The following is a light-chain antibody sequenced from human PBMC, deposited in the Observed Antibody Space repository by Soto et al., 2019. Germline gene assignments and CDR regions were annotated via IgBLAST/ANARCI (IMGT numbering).Light chain of an antibody. Sequence: QSALTQPASVSGSPGQSITISCTGTSSDIERYNVVSWYQQHPGKSPKLMIYDVYKRPSGVSNRFSGSKSGNTASLTISGLQAEDEADYYCHSYGHPYTFLFGTGTKVTVL. CDR2: DVY. CDR3: HSYGHPYTFL. CDR1: SSDIERYNV. V-gene: IGLV2-23*02. J-gene: IGLJ1*01.